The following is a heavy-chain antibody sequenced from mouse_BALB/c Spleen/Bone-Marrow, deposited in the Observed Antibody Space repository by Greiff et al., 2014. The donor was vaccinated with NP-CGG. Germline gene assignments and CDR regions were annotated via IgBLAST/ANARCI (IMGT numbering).Heavy chain of an antibody. CDR3: ARDYSGYFDF. J-gene: IGHJ2*01. V-gene: IGHV7-3*02. CDR2: IRNKPNGYTT. CDR1: GFTFTDYF. Sequence: EVKLMESGGGLVQPGGSLRLSCTTSGFTFTDYFMTWVRQPPGKALEWVGFIRNKPNGYTTEYNPSVKGRFTISRDNSQGILYLQMNTLRAEDSAIYYCARDYSGYFDFWGQGTTLTVSS. D-gene: IGHD5-1*01.